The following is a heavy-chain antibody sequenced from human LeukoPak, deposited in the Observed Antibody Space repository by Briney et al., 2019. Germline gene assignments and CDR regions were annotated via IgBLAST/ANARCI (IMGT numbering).Heavy chain of an antibody. CDR3: ARGVMSSSWYQATGSFDY. CDR1: GGSISSSSYY. CDR2: IYYSGST. D-gene: IGHD6-13*01. Sequence: PSETLSLTCTVSGGSISSSSYYWGWIRQPPGKVLEGIGSIYYSGSTYYNPSLKSRVTISVDTSKNQFSLKLSSVTAADTAVYYCARGVMSSSWYQATGSFDYWGQGTLVTVSS. V-gene: IGHV4-39*01. J-gene: IGHJ4*02.